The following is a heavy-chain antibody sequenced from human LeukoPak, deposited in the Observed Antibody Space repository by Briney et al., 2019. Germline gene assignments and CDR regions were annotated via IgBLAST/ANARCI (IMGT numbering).Heavy chain of an antibody. D-gene: IGHD3-10*01. Sequence: GGSLRLSCAASGFTFSTFAMIWVRQPPGKGLEGVSSIFPSGGEIHYADSVKGRFTISRDNSKNTLYLQMSSLGVEDTAVYYCAKVLQMVREVTPFDYWGQGTQVTVSS. V-gene: IGHV3-23*01. CDR2: IFPSGGEI. CDR3: AKVLQMVREVTPFDY. CDR1: GFTFSTFA. J-gene: IGHJ4*02.